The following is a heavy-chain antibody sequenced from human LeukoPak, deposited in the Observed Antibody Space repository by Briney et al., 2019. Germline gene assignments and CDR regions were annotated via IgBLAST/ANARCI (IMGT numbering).Heavy chain of an antibody. Sequence: SETLSLTCIVSGGSISSYYGGWIRQSPGKGLEWIGYIYYTGSTGYNPSLKSRVTISVDTSKNQFSLRLSSVTAADTAVYYCARSYDSRGYFYYGMDVWGQGTTVTVSS. D-gene: IGHD3-22*01. CDR1: GGSISSYY. CDR3: ARSYDSRGYFYYGMDV. CDR2: IYYTGST. J-gene: IGHJ6*02. V-gene: IGHV4-59*01.